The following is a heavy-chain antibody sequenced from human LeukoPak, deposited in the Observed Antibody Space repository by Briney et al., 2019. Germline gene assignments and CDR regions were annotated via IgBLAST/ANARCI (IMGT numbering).Heavy chain of an antibody. Sequence: PGGSLRLSCAASGFTFSSYSMNWVRQAPGKGLEWVSSISSSSSYIYYADSVKGRFTISRDNAKNSLYLQMNSLRAEDTAVYCCARGGFSSSWYLKWGRGQFDPWGQGTLVTVSS. CDR1: GFTFSSYS. CDR3: ARGGFSSSWYLKWGRGQFDP. D-gene: IGHD6-13*01. CDR2: ISSSSSYI. V-gene: IGHV3-21*01. J-gene: IGHJ5*02.